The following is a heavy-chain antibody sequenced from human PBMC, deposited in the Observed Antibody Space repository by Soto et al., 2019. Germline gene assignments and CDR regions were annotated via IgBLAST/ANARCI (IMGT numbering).Heavy chain of an antibody. CDR3: ASGYYDGSGRPTPGGMDV. Sequence: QVHLVQSGAEVKKPGASVKVSCKASGYTFTNYDINWVRPAPGQGLEWMGWISTYTGKTNYAQTLQGRVTMTTDPPTRTGYMERRSRRSDDTAVYCCASGYYDGSGRPTPGGMDVWGQGTTVTVSS. CDR1: GYTFTNYD. J-gene: IGHJ6*02. CDR2: ISTYTGKT. V-gene: IGHV1-18*01. D-gene: IGHD3-10*01.